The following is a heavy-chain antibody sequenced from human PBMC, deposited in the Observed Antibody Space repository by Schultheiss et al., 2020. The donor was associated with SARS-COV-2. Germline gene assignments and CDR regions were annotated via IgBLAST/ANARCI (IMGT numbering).Heavy chain of an antibody. D-gene: IGHD2-21*02. Sequence: GGSLRLSCAASGFTFSTYAMHWVRQAPGKGLEWVSAISGSGGSTYYADSVKGRFTISRDSSKNTLYLQMNSLRAEDTAVYYCARDPCGGDCFNNYWYFDLWGRGTLVTVSS. J-gene: IGHJ2*01. V-gene: IGHV3-23*01. CDR2: ISGSGGST. CDR3: ARDPCGGDCFNNYWYFDL. CDR1: GFTFSTYA.